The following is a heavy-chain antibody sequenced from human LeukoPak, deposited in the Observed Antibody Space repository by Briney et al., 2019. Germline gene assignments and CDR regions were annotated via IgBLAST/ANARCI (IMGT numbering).Heavy chain of an antibody. CDR2: ISGSGGST. J-gene: IGHJ1*01. CDR1: GFTFSSYA. D-gene: IGHD6-13*01. Sequence: GGSLRLSCAASGFTFSSYAMSWVRQAPGKGLEWVSAISGSGGSTYYADSVKGRFTISRDNSKNTLYLQMNSLRAEDTAVYYCAKDRRVAAAGWTVPEYFQHWGQGTLVTVSS. V-gene: IGHV3-23*01. CDR3: AKDRRVAAAGWTVPEYFQH.